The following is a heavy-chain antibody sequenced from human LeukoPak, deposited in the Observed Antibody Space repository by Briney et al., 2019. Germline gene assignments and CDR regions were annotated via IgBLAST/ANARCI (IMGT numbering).Heavy chain of an antibody. J-gene: IGHJ4*02. D-gene: IGHD6-19*01. CDR2: ISYDGSNK. Sequence: GGSLRLSCAASGLTFSSYAMHWVRQAPGKGLEWVAVISYDGSNKYYADSVKGRFTISRDNSKNTLYLQMNSLRAEDTAVYYCARDFRGQWLVYFDYWGQGTLVTVSS. V-gene: IGHV3-30*04. CDR3: ARDFRGQWLVYFDY. CDR1: GLTFSSYA.